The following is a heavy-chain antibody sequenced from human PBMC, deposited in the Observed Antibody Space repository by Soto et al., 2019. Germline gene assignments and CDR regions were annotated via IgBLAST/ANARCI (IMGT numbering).Heavy chain of an antibody. J-gene: IGHJ6*02. D-gene: IGHD2-21*01. CDR1: GYTFTTHA. CDR2: INGGSGQT. Sequence: ASVKVSCKASGYTFTTHAMHWVRQAPGQSLEWMGWINGGSGQTKHSQRFQGRVNITRDTSASTAYMELSSLRSEDTAVYYCAGGCVIQLKEAQFVVDMWGEGTTVSV. V-gene: IGHV1-3*01. CDR3: AGGCVIQLKEAQFVVDM.